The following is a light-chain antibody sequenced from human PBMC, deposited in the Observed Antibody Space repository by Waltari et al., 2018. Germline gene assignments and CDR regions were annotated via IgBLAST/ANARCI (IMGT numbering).Light chain of an antibody. CDR2: RAS. CDR3: QQYYSTPYT. V-gene: IGKV4-1*01. Sequence: DTVMTQSPDSLAVSLGERATINCKSSESLFYSPDNKSYLAWYQQKPGQPPQLLLSRASTRESGVPDRVSGSGSGTDFTLTISSLQAADVAVYFCQQYYSTPYTFGRGTRLEI. J-gene: IGKJ2*01. CDR1: ESLFYSPDNKSY.